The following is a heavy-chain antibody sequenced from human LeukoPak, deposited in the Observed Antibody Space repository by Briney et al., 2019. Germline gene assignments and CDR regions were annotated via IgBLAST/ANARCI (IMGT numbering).Heavy chain of an antibody. D-gene: IGHD2-15*01. CDR2: INSDGSST. Sequence: PGGSLRLSCAASGFTFSSYWMHWVRQAPGKGLVWVSRINSDGSSTSYADSVKGRFTISRDNAKNTLYLQMNSLRAEDTAVYYYARRIFSEGPYCYYGMDVWGQGTTVTVSS. CDR1: GFTFSSYW. J-gene: IGHJ6*02. V-gene: IGHV3-74*01. CDR3: ARRIFSEGPYCYYGMDV.